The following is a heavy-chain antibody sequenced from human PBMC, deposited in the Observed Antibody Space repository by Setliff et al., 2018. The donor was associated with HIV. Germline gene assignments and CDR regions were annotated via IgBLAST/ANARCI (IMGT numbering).Heavy chain of an antibody. Sequence: GGSLRLSCAASGFTFSRYAMTWVRQAPGKGLEWVSAISGSGIGSYYPDSVKGRFTISRDNSKNTLYLQMNSLRAEDTAVYYCAKDHYYGSGSYSYYYYYMDVWGKGTTVTVSS. CDR2: ISGSGIGS. D-gene: IGHD3-10*01. V-gene: IGHV3-23*01. CDR1: GFTFSRYA. J-gene: IGHJ6*03. CDR3: AKDHYYGSGSYSYYYYYMDV.